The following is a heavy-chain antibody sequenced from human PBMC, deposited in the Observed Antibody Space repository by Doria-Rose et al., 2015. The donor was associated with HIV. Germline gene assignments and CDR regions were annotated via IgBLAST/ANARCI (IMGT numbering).Heavy chain of an antibody. CDR1: GVSLSSPGMG. J-gene: IGHJ4*02. CDR3: ARIKSSRWYHKYYFDF. CDR2: IFSDDER. Sequence: TLKESGPVLVKPTEALTLTCTVSGVSLSSPGMGVSWIRQPPGKALEWLANIFSDDERSYKTSLKSRLTISRCTSKSQVVLTMTDMDPVDTATYYCARIKSSRWYHKYYFDFCGQGTLVIVSA. D-gene: IGHD6-13*01. V-gene: IGHV2-26*01.